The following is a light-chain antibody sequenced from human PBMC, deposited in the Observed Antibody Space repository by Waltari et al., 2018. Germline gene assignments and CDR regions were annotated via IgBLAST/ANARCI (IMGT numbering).Light chain of an antibody. CDR3: QKYSSSPYS. CDR2: GAS. V-gene: IGKV3-20*01. Sequence: VILTQSPATLSLSPGERATLSCRASQSVSSYLAWYQQKPGQAPRLLIYGASSRATGIPDRFSGSGSGTEFTLTINSLEPEDFAVYYCQKYSSSPYSFGQGTKVEIK. J-gene: IGKJ2*03. CDR1: QSVSSY.